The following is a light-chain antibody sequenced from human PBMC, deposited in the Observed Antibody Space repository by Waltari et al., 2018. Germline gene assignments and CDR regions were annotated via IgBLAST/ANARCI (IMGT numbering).Light chain of an antibody. V-gene: IGLV2-14*03. CDR2: DVR. CDR1: TRDIGGYKY. CDR3: SSYTTSNTLV. J-gene: IGLJ1*01. Sequence: SALTQPASVSRAPGQPTTTSCTGTTRDIGGYKYVSWYQQHPGQATRLMLYDVRYRPSGVSNRFSGSKSGNTASLTISGLQAEDEADYYCSSYTTSNTLVFGTGTNVIVL.